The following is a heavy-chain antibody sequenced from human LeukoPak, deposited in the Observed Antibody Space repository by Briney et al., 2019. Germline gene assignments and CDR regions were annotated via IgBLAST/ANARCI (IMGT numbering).Heavy chain of an antibody. D-gene: IGHD1-26*01. CDR2: IIPIFGTA. V-gene: IGHV1-69*05. J-gene: IGHJ6*03. CDR3: ARDAWSYRLDGLYYYYYYYMDV. Sequence: SVKVSCKASGGTFSSYAISWVRQAPGQGLEWMGGIIPIFGTANYAQKFQGRVTITTDESTSTAYMELSSLRSEDTAVYYCARDAWSYRLDGLYYYYYYYMDVWGKGTTVTASS. CDR1: GGTFSSYA.